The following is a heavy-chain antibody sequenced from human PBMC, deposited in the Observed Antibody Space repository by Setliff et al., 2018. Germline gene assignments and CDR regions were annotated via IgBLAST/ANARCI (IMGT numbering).Heavy chain of an antibody. V-gene: IGHV4-39*01. CDR2: IYYRGDT. Sequence: PSETLSLTCTVSGASLNSGTYYWGWIRQPPGKGLEWIGRIYYRGDTYYNPSLKGRLTISVDTAQNQLSLRLTSVTAADTAVYYCARTGTYRYFDYWGQGALVTVSS. CDR1: GASLNSGTYY. J-gene: IGHJ4*02. CDR3: ARTGTYRYFDY. D-gene: IGHD1-1*01.